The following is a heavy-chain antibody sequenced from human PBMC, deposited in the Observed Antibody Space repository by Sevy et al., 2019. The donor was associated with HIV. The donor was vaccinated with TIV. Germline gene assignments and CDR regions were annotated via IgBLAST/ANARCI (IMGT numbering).Heavy chain of an antibody. D-gene: IGHD4-17*01. CDR1: GFTFSSYA. CDR2: ISGGGGST. CDR3: AKDGYTTVTTYYYYYYMDV. Sequence: GGSLRLSCAASGFTFSSYAMSWVRQAPGKGLEWVSAISGGGGSTYYADSVKGRFTIYRDNSKNTLYLQMNSLRADDTAVYSCAKDGYTTVTTYYYYYYMDVWGKGTTVTVSS. J-gene: IGHJ6*03. V-gene: IGHV3-23*01.